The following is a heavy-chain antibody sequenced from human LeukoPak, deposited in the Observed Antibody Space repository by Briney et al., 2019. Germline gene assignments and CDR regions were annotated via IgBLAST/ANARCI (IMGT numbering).Heavy chain of an antibody. CDR3: ATWRTAKTGFDY. J-gene: IGHJ4*02. Sequence: SETLSLTCTVSGGSLSNNNYYWAWIRQPPGKGLECIGSIYYSGSPYYNPSLRSRVTISVDTSKNQFSLRLSSVTAADTAVYYCATWRTAKTGFDYWGQGTLVTVSS. CDR1: GGSLSNNNYY. V-gene: IGHV4-39*01. CDR2: IYYSGSP. D-gene: IGHD1-1*01.